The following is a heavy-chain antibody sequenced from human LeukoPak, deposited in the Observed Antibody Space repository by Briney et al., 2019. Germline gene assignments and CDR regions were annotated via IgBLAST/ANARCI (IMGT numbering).Heavy chain of an antibody. CDR3: ARSLAAAGTLWFDP. Sequence: ASVKVSCKAFGYTFTSNYMHWVRQAPGQGPEWMGVISPSGGSTTYAQKLQGRVTMTTDTSTSTAYMELRSLRSDDTAVYYCARSLAAAGTLWFDPWGQGTLVTVSS. D-gene: IGHD6-13*01. CDR2: ISPSGGST. CDR1: GYTFTSNY. V-gene: IGHV1-46*01. J-gene: IGHJ5*02.